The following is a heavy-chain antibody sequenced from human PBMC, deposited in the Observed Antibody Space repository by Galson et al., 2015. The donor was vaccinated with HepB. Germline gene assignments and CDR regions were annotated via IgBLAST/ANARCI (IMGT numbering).Heavy chain of an antibody. CDR1: GYTFTSYG. CDR2: ISAYNGNT. CDR3: ARRGREYDFWSGYYKTWFDP. D-gene: IGHD3-3*01. Sequence: SVKVSCKASGYTFTSYGISWVRQAPGQGLEWMGWISAYNGNTNYAQKLQGRVTMTTDTSTSTAYMELRSLRSDDTAVYYCARRGREYDFWSGYYKTWFDPWGQGTLVTVSS. J-gene: IGHJ5*02. V-gene: IGHV1-18*01.